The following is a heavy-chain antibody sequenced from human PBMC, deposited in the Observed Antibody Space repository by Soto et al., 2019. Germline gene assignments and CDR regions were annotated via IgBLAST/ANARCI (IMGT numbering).Heavy chain of an antibody. CDR3: ARDRWQQLAAAYNGFDP. Sequence: QVQLVESGGGVVQPGRSLRLSCAASGFTFSSYAMHWVRQAPGKGLEWVAVIPYDGSNKYYADSVKGRFTISRDNSKNTLYLQMNSLRAEETAVYYCARDRWQQLAAAYNGFDPWGEGTLVTVSS. V-gene: IGHV3-30-3*01. D-gene: IGHD6-13*01. CDR1: GFTFSSYA. J-gene: IGHJ5*02. CDR2: IPYDGSNK.